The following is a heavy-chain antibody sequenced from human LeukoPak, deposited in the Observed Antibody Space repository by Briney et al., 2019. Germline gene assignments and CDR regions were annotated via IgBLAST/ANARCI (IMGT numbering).Heavy chain of an antibody. CDR1: GLTFSSYW. Sequence: PGGSLRLSCAASGLTFSSYWMHWVRPAPGKGLVWVSRINTDGSSTTYADSVKGRFTISRDNAKNTLYLQMNSLRAEDTAVYYCARDRGYCSGASCYNVNWFDPWGQGTLVTVSS. CDR2: INTDGSST. CDR3: ARDRGYCSGASCYNVNWFDP. V-gene: IGHV3-74*01. D-gene: IGHD2-15*01. J-gene: IGHJ5*02.